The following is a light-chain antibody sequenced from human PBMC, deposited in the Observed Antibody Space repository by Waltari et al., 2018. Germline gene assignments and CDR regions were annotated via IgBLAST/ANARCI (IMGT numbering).Light chain of an antibody. CDR2: AAS. CDR1: QSISSY. V-gene: IGKV1-39*01. Sequence: DIQMTQSPASLSASVGERVTITCRASQSISSYLNWYQQKPGKAPKLLIYAASSLQSGVPSRFSGSGSGTDFTLTISSLQPEDFATYYCPQSYSTPRTFGQGTKVEIK. CDR3: PQSYSTPRT. J-gene: IGKJ1*01.